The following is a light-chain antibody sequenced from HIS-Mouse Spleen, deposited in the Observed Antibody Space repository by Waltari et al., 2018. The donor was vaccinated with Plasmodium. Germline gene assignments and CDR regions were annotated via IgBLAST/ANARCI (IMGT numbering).Light chain of an antibody. V-gene: IGLV3-10*01. CDR2: EDS. CDR1: ALPKKY. J-gene: IGLJ3*02. CDR3: YSTDSSGNHRV. Sequence: SYELTQPPSVSVSPGQTARITCSGDALPKKYAYWYQQKSGQAPVLVIYEDSKRTSGIPVRFSGSSSGTMATLTSSGAQVEDEADYYCYSTDSSGNHRVFGGGTKLTVL.